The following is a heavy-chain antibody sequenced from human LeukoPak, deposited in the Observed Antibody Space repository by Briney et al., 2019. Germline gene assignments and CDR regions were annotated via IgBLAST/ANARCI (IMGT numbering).Heavy chain of an antibody. CDR2: IYSSGGT. D-gene: IGHD4-17*01. V-gene: IGHV3-66*01. Sequence: GGSLRLSCVASGFAVSSNYMAWVRQAPGKGLEWVSIIYSSGGTSYAASVKGRITISRDTSENTMYPQMNSLRGEDTAVYYCANKVTVPTGFYGMDVWGHGTTVTVSS. J-gene: IGHJ6*02. CDR1: GFAVSSNY. CDR3: ANKVTVPTGFYGMDV.